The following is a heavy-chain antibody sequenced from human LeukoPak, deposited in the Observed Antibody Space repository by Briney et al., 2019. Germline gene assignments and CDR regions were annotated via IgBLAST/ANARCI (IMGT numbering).Heavy chain of an antibody. J-gene: IGHJ4*02. CDR2: IYYSGST. D-gene: IGHD3-22*01. CDR3: ARSYDSSGYHGRFFDY. Sequence: SETLSLTCTVSGGSISSGGYYWSWIRQHPGKGLEWIGYIYYSGSTYYNPSLKSRVTISVDTSKNQFSLKLSSVTAADTAVYYCARSYDSSGYHGRFFDYWGQGTLVTVSS. CDR1: GGSISSGGYY. V-gene: IGHV4-31*03.